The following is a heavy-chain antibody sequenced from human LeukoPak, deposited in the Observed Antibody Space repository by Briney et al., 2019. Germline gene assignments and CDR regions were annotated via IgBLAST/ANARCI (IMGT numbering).Heavy chain of an antibody. D-gene: IGHD1-26*01. CDR2: IYTSGST. J-gene: IGHJ2*01. CDR3: ARRGGGYSGSYVWYFDL. V-gene: IGHV4-4*07. Sequence: SETLSLTCTVSGGSISSYYWSWIRQPAGKGLEWIGRIYTSGSTNYNPSLKSRVTMSVDTSKNQFSLKLSSVTAADTAVYYCARRGGGYSGSYVWYFDLWGRGTLVTVSS. CDR1: GGSISSYY.